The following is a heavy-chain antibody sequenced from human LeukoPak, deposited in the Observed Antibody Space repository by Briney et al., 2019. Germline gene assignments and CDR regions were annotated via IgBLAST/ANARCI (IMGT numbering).Heavy chain of an antibody. J-gene: IGHJ4*02. CDR3: ARGGVSGYSYTNFDY. D-gene: IGHD5-18*01. CDR1: GGTFSSYA. CDR2: IIPIFGTA. V-gene: IGHV1-69*13. Sequence: SVKVSCKASGGTFSSYAISWVRQAPGQGLEWMGGIIPIFGTANYAQKFQGRVTITADESTSTAYMELSSLRSEDTAVYYCARGGVSGYSYTNFDYWGQGALVTVSS.